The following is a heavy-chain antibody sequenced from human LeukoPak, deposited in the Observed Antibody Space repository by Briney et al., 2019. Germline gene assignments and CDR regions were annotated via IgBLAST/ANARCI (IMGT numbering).Heavy chain of an antibody. CDR3: AKGGGSPLDY. V-gene: IGHV3-74*01. D-gene: IGHD1-26*01. J-gene: IGHJ4*02. Sequence: GGSLRLSCAASGFTLSSYWMHWVRQAPGKGLVWVSRINSDGSSTSYADSVKGRFTISRDNAKNTLYPQMNSLRDEDTAVYYCAKGGGSPLDYWGRGTLVTVSS. CDR1: GFTLSSYW. CDR2: INSDGSST.